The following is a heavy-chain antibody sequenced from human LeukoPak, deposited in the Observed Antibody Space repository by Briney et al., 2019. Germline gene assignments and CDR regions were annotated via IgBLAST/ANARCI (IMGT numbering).Heavy chain of an antibody. CDR2: ISGSGDST. CDR1: GFTFTSYA. D-gene: IGHD3-3*01. J-gene: IGHJ3*02. V-gene: IGHV3-23*01. Sequence: PGGSLRLSCAVSGFTFTSYAISWVRQAPGKGLEWVSTISGSGDSTYYADSVKGRFTISRDNSKNTLYLQMNSLRAEDTAVYYCARESGFLLIWGQGTMVTVSS. CDR3: ARESGFLLI.